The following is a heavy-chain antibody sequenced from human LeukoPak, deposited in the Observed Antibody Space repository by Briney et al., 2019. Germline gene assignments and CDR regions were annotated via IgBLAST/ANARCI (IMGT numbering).Heavy chain of an antibody. CDR1: GLTFSSHW. V-gene: IGHV3-74*01. D-gene: IGHD2-2*01. CDR3: VSFYETY. J-gene: IGHJ4*02. Sequence: GGSLRLSCAASGLTFSSHWMHWVRQAPGKGLVWVSHINSDESWTGYADSVKGRFTISKDNAKNMVYLHMNSLRVDDTAVYYCVSFYETYWGRGTLVTVSS. CDR2: INSDESWT.